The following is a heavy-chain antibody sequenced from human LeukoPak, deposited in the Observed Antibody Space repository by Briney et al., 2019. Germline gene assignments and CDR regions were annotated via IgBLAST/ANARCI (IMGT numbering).Heavy chain of an antibody. CDR1: GVSFSSHY. D-gene: IGHD4/OR15-4a*01. V-gene: IGHV4-59*11. CDR3: MTIKRIAIYGYFNW. CDR2: MFNSDRT. Sequence: SETLSLTCTVPGVSFSSHYWGWIRQPPGNRLEWIGYMFNSDRTKYTPSLNSRVTLSADTSKNQFSLRLSSVPAAITAGYSCMTIKRIAIYGYFNWGGEGILVT. J-gene: IGHJ4*02.